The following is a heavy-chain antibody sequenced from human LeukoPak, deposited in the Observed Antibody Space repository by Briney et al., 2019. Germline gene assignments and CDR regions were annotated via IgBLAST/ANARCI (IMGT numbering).Heavy chain of an antibody. CDR2: ISSSSSYI. D-gene: IGHD3-9*01. CDR1: GFTFSSYS. V-gene: IGHV3-21*01. J-gene: IGHJ6*02. CDR3: ARDLSDYDILTGYQGLYYYYGMDV. Sequence: GGSLRLSCAASGFTFSSYSMNWVRQAPGKGLEWVSSISSSSSYIYYADSVKGRFTISRDNAKYSLYLQMNSLRAEDTAVYYCARDLSDYDILTGYQGLYYYYGMDVWGQGTTVTVSS.